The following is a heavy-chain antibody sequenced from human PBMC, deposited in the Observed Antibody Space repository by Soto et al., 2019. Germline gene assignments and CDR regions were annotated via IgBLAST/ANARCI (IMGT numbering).Heavy chain of an antibody. V-gene: IGHV4-61*01. CDR3: ARTYCTTPASQAPGIDV. CDR2: IYYSGTT. D-gene: IGHD1-1*01. Sequence: SETLSLTCTVSGGSVSSGSYYWTWIRQPPGKGLEWLGYIYYSGTTNYNPPLKSRITISVDTSGNQFSLKLSSVTAADTAVYFSARTYCTTPASQAPGIDVWGQGTTVTVSS. CDR1: GGSVSSGSYY. J-gene: IGHJ6*02.